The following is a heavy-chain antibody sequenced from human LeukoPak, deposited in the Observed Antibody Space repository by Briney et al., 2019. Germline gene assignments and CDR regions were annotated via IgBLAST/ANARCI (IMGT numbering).Heavy chain of an antibody. D-gene: IGHD6-19*01. J-gene: IGHJ4*02. Sequence: GESLKISCKGSGYSFNTYWIGWVRQMPGKGLEWMGIIYPGDSDTRYSPSFQGQVTISADKSISTAYLQWSSLKASDTAMYYCARQEASSGIDYWGQGTLVTVSS. V-gene: IGHV5-51*01. CDR3: ARQEASSGIDY. CDR1: GYSFNTYW. CDR2: IYPGDSDT.